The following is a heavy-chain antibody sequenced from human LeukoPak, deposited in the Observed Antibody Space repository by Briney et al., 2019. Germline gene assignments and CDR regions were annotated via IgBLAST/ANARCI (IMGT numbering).Heavy chain of an antibody. CDR3: AKSARLVITVRSPMDV. CDR2: TSWNSGTI. CDR1: GFTFDEYA. J-gene: IGHJ6*02. Sequence: GGSLRLSCSASGFTFDEYAMHWVRQVPGKGPEWVAGTSWNSGTIDYADAVKGRFTISRDNAKKSVFLQMNALRDEDTALYYCAKSARLVITVRSPMDVWGQGTTVTVSS. D-gene: IGHD3-9*01. V-gene: IGHV3-9*01.